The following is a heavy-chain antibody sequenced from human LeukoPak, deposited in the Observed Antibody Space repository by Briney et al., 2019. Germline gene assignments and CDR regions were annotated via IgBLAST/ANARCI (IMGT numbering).Heavy chain of an antibody. CDR1: GFTFSACE. CDR3: ARVATMVRVPLDALDI. J-gene: IGHJ3*02. V-gene: IGHV3-48*03. D-gene: IGHD3-10*01. Sequence: PGGSLRLSCAISGFTFSACELTWVRQAPGKGLEWVSYISRSGSTRYYADPVKGRFTISRDNAKNSLYLQMNSLRAEDTAVYYCARVATMVRVPLDALDIWGQGTMVSVSS. CDR2: ISRSGSTR.